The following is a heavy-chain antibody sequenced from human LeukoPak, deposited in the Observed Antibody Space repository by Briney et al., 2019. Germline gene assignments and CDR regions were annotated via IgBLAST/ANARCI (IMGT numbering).Heavy chain of an antibody. Sequence: QTGGSLRLSCAASGFTFSSYAMSWVRQAPGKGLEWVSFIYSAGSTHYSDSVKGRFTISIDNSKNTLYLQMNSLRAEDTAVHYCARRAGAYTHPYDYWGQGTLVTVSS. CDR3: ARRAGAYTHPYDY. CDR2: IYSAGST. J-gene: IGHJ4*02. V-gene: IGHV3-53*01. CDR1: GFTFSSYA. D-gene: IGHD3-16*01.